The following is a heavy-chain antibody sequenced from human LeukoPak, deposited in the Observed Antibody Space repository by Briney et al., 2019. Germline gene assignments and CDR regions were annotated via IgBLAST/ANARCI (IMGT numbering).Heavy chain of an antibody. Sequence: PGGSLRLSCATSGFTFSSYAMNWVGQAPGKGGEWVSVISGSGGRTYYADSVKGGFTISRDNSKKTLYLQMNSLRAEDTAVYYCAKDRLEGLTTVTTHWFDHWGQGTLVTVSS. CDR1: GFTFSSYA. CDR3: AKDRLEGLTTVTTHWFDH. V-gene: IGHV3-23*01. J-gene: IGHJ5*02. D-gene: IGHD4-11*01. CDR2: ISGSGGRT.